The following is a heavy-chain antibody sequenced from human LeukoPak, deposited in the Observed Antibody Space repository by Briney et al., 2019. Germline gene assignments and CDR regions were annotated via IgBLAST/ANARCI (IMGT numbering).Heavy chain of an antibody. J-gene: IGHJ4*02. CDR3: ARDRVYDYSNPRGFDH. Sequence: ASVKVSCKASGYPFTSFGISWVRQAPGQGLEWMGWISGYNGKTNYAQNLQGRVTMTTDTSTSTAYMELGSLGSDDMAVYYCARDRVYDYSNPRGFDHWGQGTLVTVSS. CDR1: GYPFTSFG. D-gene: IGHD4-11*01. V-gene: IGHV1-18*03. CDR2: ISGYNGKT.